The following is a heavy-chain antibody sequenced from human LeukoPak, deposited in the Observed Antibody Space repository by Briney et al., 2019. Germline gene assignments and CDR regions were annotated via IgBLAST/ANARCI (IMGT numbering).Heavy chain of an antibody. CDR2: ISNTVITT. J-gene: IGHJ4*02. Sequence: GGSLRLSCAASGFTFTDYYMSWIRQAPGKGLEWVSYISNTVITTYYADSVKGRFTIFRDNAKNSLYLQMNSLRAEDTAVYYCVRSVYNWNDVDYWGQGTLVTVSS. D-gene: IGHD1-20*01. CDR3: VRSVYNWNDVDY. V-gene: IGHV3-11*01. CDR1: GFTFTDYY.